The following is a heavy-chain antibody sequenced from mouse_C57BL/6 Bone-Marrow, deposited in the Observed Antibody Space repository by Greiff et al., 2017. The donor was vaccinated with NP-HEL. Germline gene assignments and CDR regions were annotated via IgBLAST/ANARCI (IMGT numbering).Heavy chain of an antibody. Sequence: QVQLQQSGPELVKPGASVKLSCKASGYTFTSYDINWVKQRPGQGLEWIGWIYPRDGSTKYNEKFKGKGTLTVDTSSSTAYMELHSLTSEDSAVYFCARETTVARDYAMDYWGQGTSVTVSS. CDR1: GYTFTSYD. V-gene: IGHV1-85*01. D-gene: IGHD1-1*01. CDR3: ARETTVARDYAMDY. J-gene: IGHJ4*01. CDR2: IYPRDGST.